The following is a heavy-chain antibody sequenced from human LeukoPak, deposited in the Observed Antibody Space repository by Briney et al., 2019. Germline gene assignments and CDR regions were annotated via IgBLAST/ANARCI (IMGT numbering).Heavy chain of an antibody. V-gene: IGHV3-15*01. CDR1: GFTFSNAW. CDR3: TTEFRTDYGDYDDFDY. J-gene: IGHJ4*02. D-gene: IGHD4-17*01. Sequence: NTGGSLRLSCAASGFTFSNAWMSWVRQAPGKGLEWVGRIKSKTDGGTTDYAAPVKGRFTISRDDSKNTLYLQMNSLKTEDTAVYYCTTEFRTDYGDYDDFDYWGQGTLVTVSS. CDR2: IKSKTDGGTT.